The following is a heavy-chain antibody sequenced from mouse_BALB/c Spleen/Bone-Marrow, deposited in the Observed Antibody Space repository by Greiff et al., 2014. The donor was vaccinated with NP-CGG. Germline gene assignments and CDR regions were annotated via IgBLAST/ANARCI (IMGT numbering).Heavy chain of an antibody. CDR3: ASAGNYEGGAMDY. CDR1: GFNIKDTY. D-gene: IGHD2-1*01. J-gene: IGHJ4*01. V-gene: IGHV14-3*02. Sequence: VQLQQSGAELVKPGASVKLSCTASGFNIKDTYMHWVKQRPEQGLEWIGRIDPSNGNAKYVPTFQGKATMTADKSSNTAYLQLSSLTSEDTGVYYCASAGNYEGGAMDYWSQGISVTVSS. CDR2: IDPSNGNA.